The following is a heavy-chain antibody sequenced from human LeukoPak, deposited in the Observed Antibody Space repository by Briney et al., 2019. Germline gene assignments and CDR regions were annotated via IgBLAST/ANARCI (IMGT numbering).Heavy chain of an antibody. CDR2: LSFDGSKK. Sequence: PGGSLRLSCAASGFTFGAYGMHWVRQAPGKGLEWVAVLSFDGSKKYYIDSVKGRFSISRDNSKNTLYLQMNSLRAEDTALYYCAKDSKVSGTYNYGVESSFGHWGQGTLVTVSS. CDR3: AKDSKVSGTYNYGVESSFGH. D-gene: IGHD3-10*01. CDR1: GFTFGAYG. J-gene: IGHJ4*02. V-gene: IGHV3-30*18.